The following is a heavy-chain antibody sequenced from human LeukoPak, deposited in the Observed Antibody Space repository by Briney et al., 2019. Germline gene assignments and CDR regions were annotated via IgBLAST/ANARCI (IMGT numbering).Heavy chain of an antibody. Sequence: GGSLRLSCAASGFTFSSYSMNWVRQAPGKGLEWVSYISSSSSTIYYADSVKGRFTISRDNAKNSLYLQMNSLRDEDTAVYYCARGGSSWYRGENWFDPWGQGTLVTVSS. CDR1: GFTFSSYS. J-gene: IGHJ5*02. CDR3: ARGGSSWYRGENWFDP. D-gene: IGHD6-13*01. CDR2: ISSSSSTI. V-gene: IGHV3-48*02.